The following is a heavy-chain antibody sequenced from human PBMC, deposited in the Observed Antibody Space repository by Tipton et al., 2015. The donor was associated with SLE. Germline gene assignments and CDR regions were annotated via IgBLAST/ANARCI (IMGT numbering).Heavy chain of an antibody. D-gene: IGHD3-3*01. V-gene: IGHV4-61*02. CDR3: ARDRADGGFLEWGYYYYYMDV. CDR2: IYTSGST. CDR1: GGSISSGRYY. J-gene: IGHJ6*03. Sequence: TLSLTCTVSGGSISSGRYYWSWIRQPAGKGLEWIGRIYTSGSTNYNPSLKSRVTISVDTSKKQFSLKLSSVTAADTAVYYCARDRADGGFLEWGYYYYYMDVWGEGTTVTVSS.